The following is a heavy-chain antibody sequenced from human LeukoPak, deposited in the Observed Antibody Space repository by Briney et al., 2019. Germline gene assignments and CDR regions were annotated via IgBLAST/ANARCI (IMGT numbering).Heavy chain of an antibody. Sequence: GGSLRLSCAVSGLTFSNFKMNWVRQAPGKGLEWVSYISDSGRTTFYADSVKGRFTISRDNAKNSLYLQMNSLRAEDTAVYYCARDRVGYYGDYWGQGTLVTVSS. CDR1: GLTFSNFK. J-gene: IGHJ4*02. CDR2: ISDSGRTT. D-gene: IGHD3-22*01. V-gene: IGHV3-48*03. CDR3: ARDRVGYYGDY.